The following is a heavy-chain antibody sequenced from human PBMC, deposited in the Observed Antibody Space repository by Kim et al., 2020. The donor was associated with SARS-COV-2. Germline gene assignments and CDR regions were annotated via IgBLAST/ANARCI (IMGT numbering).Heavy chain of an antibody. V-gene: IGHV1-69*04. CDR3: ARAILYYYDSSGSFDY. CDR1: GGTFSSYA. Sequence: SVKVSCKASGGTFSSYAISWVRQAPGQGLEWMGRIIPILGIANYAQKFQGRVTITADKSTSTAYMELSSLRSEDTPGYYCARAILYYYDSSGSFDYWGQ. CDR2: IIPILGIA. J-gene: IGHJ4*02. D-gene: IGHD3-22*01.